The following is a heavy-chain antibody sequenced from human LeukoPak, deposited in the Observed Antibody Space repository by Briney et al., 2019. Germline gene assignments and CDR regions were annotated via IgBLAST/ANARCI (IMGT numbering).Heavy chain of an antibody. D-gene: IGHD1-26*01. CDR1: GFTFSSYS. CDR3: ARDLGWQLRIFDY. J-gene: IGHJ4*02. CDR2: ISSSSSYI. Sequence: GGSLRLSCAASGFTFSSYSMNWVRQAPGKGLEWVSSISSSSSYIYYADSVKGRFTISRDNAKNSLYLQMNNLRAEDTAVYYCARDLGWQLRIFDYWGQGTLVTVSS. V-gene: IGHV3-21*01.